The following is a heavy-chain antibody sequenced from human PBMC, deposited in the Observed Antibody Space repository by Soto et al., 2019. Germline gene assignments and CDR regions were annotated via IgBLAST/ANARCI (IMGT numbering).Heavy chain of an antibody. Sequence: QVQLVQSGAAVKKPGASVKVSCKASGYPLTAKYLHWVRQAPGQGLEWMGWINPSSGGTKEAQKFRGRVTMTRDTSISAAYMELSRLTSDDTAVYYCAKGGSSWTEWFDPWGQGTLVTVSS. CDR3: AKGGSSWTEWFDP. J-gene: IGHJ5*02. CDR2: INPSSGGT. V-gene: IGHV1-2*02. D-gene: IGHD6-13*01. CDR1: GYPLTAKY.